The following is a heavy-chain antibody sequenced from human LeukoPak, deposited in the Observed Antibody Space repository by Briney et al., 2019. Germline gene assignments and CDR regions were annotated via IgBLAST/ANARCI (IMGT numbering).Heavy chain of an antibody. V-gene: IGHV3-21*01. CDR3: ARCTTGKTFGSLREIKKSREIDF. CDR1: GFTFSSYS. J-gene: IGHJ4*02. Sequence: GGSLRLSCAASGFTFSSYSMNWVRQAPGKGLEWVSSISSSSSYINYADSVRGRFTISRDNAKDSLFLQMDSLRGEDTAVYYCARCTTGKTFGSLREIKKSREIDFWGQGTLVTVSS. D-gene: IGHD1-1*01. CDR2: ISSSSSYI.